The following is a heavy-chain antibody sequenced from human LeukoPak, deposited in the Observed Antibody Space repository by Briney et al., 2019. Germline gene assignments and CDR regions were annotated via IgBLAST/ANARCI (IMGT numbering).Heavy chain of an antibody. CDR2: IDTDVSNT. J-gene: IGHJ4*02. D-gene: IGHD2-8*02. V-gene: IGHV3-74*01. CDR1: GFTVSSNY. Sequence: PGGSLRLSCAASGFTVSSNYMSWVRQAPGKGLVWVSRIDTDVSNTDYADSVKGRFTISRDNAKNTLYLQMNSLRAEDTAVYYCARGLLGIDYWGQGTLVTVSS. CDR3: ARGLLGIDY.